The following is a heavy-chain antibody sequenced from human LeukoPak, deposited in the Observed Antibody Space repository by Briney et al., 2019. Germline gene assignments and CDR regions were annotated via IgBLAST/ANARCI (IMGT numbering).Heavy chain of an antibody. CDR1: GFTVSSNY. V-gene: IGHV3-48*01. Sequence: GGSLRLSCAASGFTVSSNYMNWVRQAPGKGLEWVSHITASGTAMFYADSVKGRFTISRDNAKNSLYLQMSSLRSEDTAVYYCARGVIVVVPAALSHYYYGMDVWGQGTTVTVSS. D-gene: IGHD2-2*01. CDR2: ITASGTAM. CDR3: ARGVIVVVPAALSHYYYGMDV. J-gene: IGHJ6*02.